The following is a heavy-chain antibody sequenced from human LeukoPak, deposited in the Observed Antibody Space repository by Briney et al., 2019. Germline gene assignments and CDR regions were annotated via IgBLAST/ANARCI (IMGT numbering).Heavy chain of an antibody. CDR3: ARQAYPYYYYGMDV. CDR1: GFTFSNYW. J-gene: IGHJ6*02. Sequence: GGSLGLSCAASGFTFSNYWMHWVRQGPGKGLVWVSRINSDGSSPTYADSVKGRFTVSRDNAENTLYLQMNSLRVEDTAIYYCARQAYPYYYYGMDVWGQGTTVTVSS. CDR2: INSDGSSP. V-gene: IGHV3-74*01. D-gene: IGHD3-16*01.